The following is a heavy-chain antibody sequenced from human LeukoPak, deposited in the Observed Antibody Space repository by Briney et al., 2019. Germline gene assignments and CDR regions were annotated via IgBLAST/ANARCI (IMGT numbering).Heavy chain of an antibody. D-gene: IGHD3-22*01. V-gene: IGHV3-7*01. CDR1: GFTFRTYW. Sequence: SGRSLRLSCVASGFTFRTYWMNWFRRAPGKGLEWVGNINHDGGEVNYVDSVKGRFTISRDNAKDSLYLQMNSLRAEDTAMYFCATDRKSYDWSDFRFHYWGQGALVTVSS. CDR3: ATDRKSYDWSDFRFHY. CDR2: INHDGGEV. J-gene: IGHJ4*01.